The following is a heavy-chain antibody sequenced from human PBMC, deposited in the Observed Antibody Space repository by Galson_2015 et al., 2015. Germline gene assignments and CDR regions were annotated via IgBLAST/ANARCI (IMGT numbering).Heavy chain of an antibody. J-gene: IGHJ4*02. CDR1: GFTFSNYG. CDR3: ARDRSVAARYFDY. Sequence: SLRLSCAASGFTFSNYGLHWVRQGPGRGLEWVAYIWYDGNNKYYGGTVKGRFTISRDNSKNTVYLQMNSLRVEDTAVYYCARDRSVAARYFDYWGQGTLVTVSS. V-gene: IGHV3-33*01. CDR2: IWYDGNNK. D-gene: IGHD6-6*01.